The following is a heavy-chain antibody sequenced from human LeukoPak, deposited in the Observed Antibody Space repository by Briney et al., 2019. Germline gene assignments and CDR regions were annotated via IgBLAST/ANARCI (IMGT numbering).Heavy chain of an antibody. CDR2: INPNSGGT. J-gene: IGHJ4*02. V-gene: IGHV1-2*02. CDR1: GYTFTGHN. Sequence: ASVKVSCKASGYTFTGHNMQWLRQAPGQGLEWMGWINPNSGGTNYAQKFQGRVTMTRDTSISTAYMELSRLRSDDTAVYYCARDGHFDCWGQGTLVTVSS. CDR3: ARDGHFDC.